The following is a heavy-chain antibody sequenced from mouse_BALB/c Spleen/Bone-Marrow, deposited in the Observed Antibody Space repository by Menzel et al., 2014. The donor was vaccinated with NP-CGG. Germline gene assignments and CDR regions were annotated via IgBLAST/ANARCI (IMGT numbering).Heavy chain of an antibody. CDR2: INPDSKTK. CDR3: ARMGYYDWLAY. J-gene: IGHJ3*01. Sequence: EVKLEESGGGLVQPGGFLKLSCAASGFDFRTYWMSWVRQAPGKGLEWIGEINPDSKTKNYAPSLKDKFIISRDNAKNTLYLQMSKVRSEDTALYYCARMGYYDWLAYWGQGTLVTVSA. V-gene: IGHV4-1*02. CDR1: GFDFRTYW. D-gene: IGHD2-3*01.